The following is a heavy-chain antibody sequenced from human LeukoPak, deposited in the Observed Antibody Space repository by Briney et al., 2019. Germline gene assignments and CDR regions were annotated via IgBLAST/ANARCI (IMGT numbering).Heavy chain of an antibody. V-gene: IGHV3-23*01. CDR2: ISGSGGST. CDR3: AKEYDSSGYLGDAFDI. CDR1: GFTFSSYA. D-gene: IGHD3-22*01. J-gene: IGHJ3*02. Sequence: GGSLRLSCAASGFTFSSYAMSWVRQAPGKGLEWVSAISGSGGSTYYADSVKGRFIISRDNSKNTLYLQMNSLRAEDTAVYYCAKEYDSSGYLGDAFDIWGQGTMVTVSS.